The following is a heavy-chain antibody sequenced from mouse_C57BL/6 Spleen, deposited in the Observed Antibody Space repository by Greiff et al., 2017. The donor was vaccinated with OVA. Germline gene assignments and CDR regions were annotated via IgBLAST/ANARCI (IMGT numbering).Heavy chain of an antibody. Sequence: EVQLVESGGDLVKPGGSLKLSCAASGFTFSSYGMSWVRQTPDKRLEWVATISSGGSYTYYPDSVKGRFTISRDDAKNTLYLQMSSLKSEDTAMYYCARLYDYDEGAWFAYWGQGTLVTVSA. D-gene: IGHD2-4*01. V-gene: IGHV5-6*01. CDR1: GFTFSSYG. CDR3: ARLYDYDEGAWFAY. CDR2: ISSGGSYT. J-gene: IGHJ3*01.